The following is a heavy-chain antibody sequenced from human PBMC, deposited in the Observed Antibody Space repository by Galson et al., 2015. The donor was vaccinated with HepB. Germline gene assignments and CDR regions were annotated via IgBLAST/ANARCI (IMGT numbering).Heavy chain of an antibody. CDR1: GGSISSYY. CDR3: AGVVVVPAAIGNGHWFDP. J-gene: IGHJ5*02. D-gene: IGHD2-2*01. CDR2: IYYSGST. V-gene: IGHV4-59*01. Sequence: ETLSLTCTVSGGSISSYYWSWIRQPPGKGLEWIGYIYYSGSTNYNPSLKSRVTISVDTSKNQFSLKLSSVTAADTAVYYCAGVVVVPAAIGNGHWFDPWGQGTLVTVSS.